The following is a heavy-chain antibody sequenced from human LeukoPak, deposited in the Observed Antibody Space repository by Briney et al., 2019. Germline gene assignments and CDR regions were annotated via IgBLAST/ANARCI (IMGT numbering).Heavy chain of an antibody. CDR2: ISYDGSNK. D-gene: IGHD1-26*01. Sequence: GGSLRLSCAASGFTFSSYAMHWVRQAPGKGLEWVAVISYDGSNKYYADSVKGRFTISRDNSKNTLYLQMNSLRAEDTAVYYCARSHRGGSYYNDDYWGQGTLVTVSS. J-gene: IGHJ4*02. CDR3: ARSHRGGSYYNDDY. V-gene: IGHV3-30-3*01. CDR1: GFTFSSYA.